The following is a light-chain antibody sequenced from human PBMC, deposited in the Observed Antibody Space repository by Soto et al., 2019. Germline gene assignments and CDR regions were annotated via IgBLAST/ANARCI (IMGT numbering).Light chain of an antibody. Sequence: QSVLTQPASVSGSPGQSITNSCTATSSDVGAYNYVSWYQQYPGKAPKLMIYEVINRPSGVSNRFSGSKSGNTASLIISGLQAEDEADYYCSSYTSSSTLVFGGGTKLTVL. V-gene: IGLV2-14*01. CDR1: SSDVGAYNY. CDR2: EVI. CDR3: SSYTSSSTLV. J-gene: IGLJ2*01.